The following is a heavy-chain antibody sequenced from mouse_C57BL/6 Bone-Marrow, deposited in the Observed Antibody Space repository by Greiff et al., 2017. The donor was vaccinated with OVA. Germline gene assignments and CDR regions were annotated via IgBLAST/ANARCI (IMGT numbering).Heavy chain of an antibody. CDR3: TRSYSNYGDFDY. V-gene: IGHV1-15*01. CDR2: IDPETGGT. J-gene: IGHJ2*01. CDR1: GYTFTDYE. D-gene: IGHD2-5*01. Sequence: VQLQQSVAELVRPGASVTLSCKASGYTFTDYEMHWVKQTPVHGLEWIGAIDPETGGTAYNQKFKGKAILTADKSSSTAYMELRSLTSEDSAVYYCTRSYSNYGDFDYWGQGTTLTVSS.